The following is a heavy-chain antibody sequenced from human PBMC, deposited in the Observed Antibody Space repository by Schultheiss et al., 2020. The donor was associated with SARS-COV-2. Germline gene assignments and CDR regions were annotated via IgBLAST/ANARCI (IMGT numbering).Heavy chain of an antibody. Sequence: SQTLSLTCTVSGGPISSYYWSWIRQPPGKGLEWIGYIYYSGSTNYNPSLTSRVTISVDTSKNQFSLKLSSVTAADTAVYYCARTYCSSTSCLYGYYYYYMDVWGKGATGTVSS. CDR3: ARTYCSSTSCLYGYYYYYMDV. CDR1: GGPISSYY. D-gene: IGHD2-2*01. J-gene: IGHJ6*03. CDR2: IYYSGST. V-gene: IGHV4-59*08.